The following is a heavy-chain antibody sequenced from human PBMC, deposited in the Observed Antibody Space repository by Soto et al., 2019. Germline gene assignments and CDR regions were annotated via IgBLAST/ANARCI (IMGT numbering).Heavy chain of an antibody. CDR3: ARQRITGTTSVVWFDP. D-gene: IGHD1-7*01. Sequence: KSSETLSLTCTVSGGSISSSRYYWGWIRQPPGKGLEWIGSIYYSGSTYYNPSLKSRVTISVDTSKNQFSLKLSSVTAADTAVYYCARQRITGTTSVVWFDPWGQGTLVTVSS. CDR1: GGSISSSRYY. J-gene: IGHJ5*02. V-gene: IGHV4-39*01. CDR2: IYYSGST.